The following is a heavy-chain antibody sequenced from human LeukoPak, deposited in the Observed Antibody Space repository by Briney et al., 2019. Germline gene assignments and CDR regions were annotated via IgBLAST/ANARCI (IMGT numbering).Heavy chain of an antibody. CDR1: GFTFSDHY. D-gene: IGHD3-10*01. CDR3: ARDPFYYDSRSFAAFDI. CDR2: ISNSGDSR. Sequence: PGGSLRLSCAASGFTFSDHYMSWIRQAPGKGLEWISYISNSGDSRYYADSVKGRFTISRDNAKHSLYLQMNSLRAEDTAVYYCARDPFYYDSRSFAAFDIWGQGTMVTVSS. J-gene: IGHJ3*02. V-gene: IGHV3-11*04.